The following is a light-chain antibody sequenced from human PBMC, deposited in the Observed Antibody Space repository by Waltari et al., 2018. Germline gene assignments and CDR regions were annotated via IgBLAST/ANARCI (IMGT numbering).Light chain of an antibody. CDR2: KAS. CDR1: ENVSKF. CDR3: QNNYGAPYS. V-gene: IGKV1-39*01. J-gene: IGKJ2*03. Sequence: DIQMTQSPSSLSASVGDRVTITCRASENVSKFLNWYQQKPGKAPKLLIYKASTLQTGVPSRFSGSGSGTDYTFTISSLQSEDVATYYCQNNYGAPYSFGQGTKVEI.